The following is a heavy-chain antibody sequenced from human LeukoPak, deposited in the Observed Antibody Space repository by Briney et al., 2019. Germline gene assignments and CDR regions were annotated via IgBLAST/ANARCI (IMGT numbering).Heavy chain of an antibody. J-gene: IGHJ4*02. Sequence: ASVKVSCKVSGYTLTELSMHWVRQAPGKGLEWMGGFDPEDGETIYAQKFQGRVTMTEDTSTDTAYMELSSLGSEDTAVYYCATVATTVTGYYFDYWGQGTLVTVSS. V-gene: IGHV1-24*01. CDR3: ATVATTVTGYYFDY. CDR2: FDPEDGET. CDR1: GYTLTELS. D-gene: IGHD4-17*01.